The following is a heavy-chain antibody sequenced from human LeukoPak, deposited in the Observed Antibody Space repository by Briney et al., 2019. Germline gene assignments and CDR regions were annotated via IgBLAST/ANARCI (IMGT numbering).Heavy chain of an antibody. CDR1: GGSTRSNY. CDR3: ARVMGDYDFWSGYLEKYYSDY. D-gene: IGHD3-3*01. CDR2: IYYGGST. Sequence: PSETLSLTCSVSGGSTRSNYWSWIRQPPGKGPEWIGYIYYGGSTNYNPSLKSRVTMSVDTSKNQFSLKLSSVTAADTAVYYCARVMGDYDFWSGYLEKYYSDYWGQGTLVTVSS. J-gene: IGHJ4*02. V-gene: IGHV4-59*12.